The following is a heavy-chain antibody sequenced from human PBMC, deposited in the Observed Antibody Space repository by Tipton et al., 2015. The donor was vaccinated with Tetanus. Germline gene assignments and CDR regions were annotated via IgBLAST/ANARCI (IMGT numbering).Heavy chain of an antibody. Sequence: TLSLTCSVSGYSITRGSYYWTWIRQPPGKGLEWIGEINYDGSTNYSPSLKSRVTLSLATTKKQVSLKLSSVTAADTAVYYCARGDYYGSGTYDVWGQGTTVTVPS. CDR1: GYSITRGSYY. CDR3: ARGDYYGSGTYDV. J-gene: IGHJ6*02. V-gene: IGHV4-39*07. CDR2: INYDGST. D-gene: IGHD3-10*01.